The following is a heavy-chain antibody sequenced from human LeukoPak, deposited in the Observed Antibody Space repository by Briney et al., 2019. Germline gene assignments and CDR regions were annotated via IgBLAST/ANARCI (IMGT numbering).Heavy chain of an antibody. J-gene: IGHJ5*02. CDR1: GFTFSSYG. V-gene: IGHV3-33*06. CDR3: AKDFVYVWGSYRSNWFDP. CDR2: IWYVGSNK. D-gene: IGHD3-16*02. Sequence: PGGSLRLSCAASGFTFSSYGMHWVRQAPGKGLEWVPVIWYVGSNKYYADSVKGRFTISRDNSKNTLYLQMNSLRAEDTAVYYCAKDFVYVWGSYRSNWFDPWGQGTLVTVSS.